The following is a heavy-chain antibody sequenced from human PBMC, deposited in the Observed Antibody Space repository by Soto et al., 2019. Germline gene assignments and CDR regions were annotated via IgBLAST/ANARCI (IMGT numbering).Heavy chain of an antibody. CDR2: ISYSGAT. CDR1: RASMSHHH. Sequence: SETLSITCNVCRASMSHHHWNWVRKAPGKQLDWIGFISYSGATYYNPSLWGRVTISSDRSNRQFSLKLSSVTAADTAIYYCATGPDHAKPGYWGQGTLVTVSS. CDR3: ATGPDHAKPGY. V-gene: IGHV4-59*11. J-gene: IGHJ4*02.